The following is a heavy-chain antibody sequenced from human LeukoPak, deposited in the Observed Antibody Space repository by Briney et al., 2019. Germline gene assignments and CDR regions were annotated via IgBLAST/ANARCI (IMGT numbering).Heavy chain of an antibody. V-gene: IGHV3-30*03. D-gene: IGHD3-3*01. CDR2: ISHDGSNA. J-gene: IGHJ6*02. Sequence: GGSLRLSCAASGFSFTTYGMHWVRQAPGKGLEWVAVISHDGSNAFYADSVKGRFTVSRDNSKSTLYLQMNSLRAEDTAVYYCAREGLGYYDFWSGYPYYYYGMDVWGQGTTVTVSS. CDR1: GFSFTTYG. CDR3: AREGLGYYDFWSGYPYYYYGMDV.